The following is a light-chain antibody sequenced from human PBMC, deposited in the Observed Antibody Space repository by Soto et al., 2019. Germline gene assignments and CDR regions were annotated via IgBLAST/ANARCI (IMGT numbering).Light chain of an antibody. CDR3: QQYGSSHWT. CDR2: GAS. J-gene: IGKJ1*01. V-gene: IGKV3-20*01. CDR1: QSVGSY. Sequence: EIVLIQSPATLSLSPGERATLSCRASQSVGSYLAWYQHKPGQAPRLLIFGASTRATGIPVRFSGSGSGTDFTLTISRLEPEDFAVYYCQQYGSSHWTFGQGTKVDIK.